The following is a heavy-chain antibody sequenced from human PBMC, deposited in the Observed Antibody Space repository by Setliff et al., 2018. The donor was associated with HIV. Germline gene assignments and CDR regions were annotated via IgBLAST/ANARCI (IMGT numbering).Heavy chain of an antibody. V-gene: IGHV4-34*01. Sequence: SETLSLTCAVYGDFLSGYQWTWIRQAPGKGLEWIGEINHRGSTIYNPSLKSRVTILVDTSKNEFSLKLASVTAADTAVYYCATVRVDHNWFDPWGQGTLVTVSS. J-gene: IGHJ5*02. CDR1: GDFLSGYQ. CDR2: INHRGST. CDR3: ATVRVDHNWFDP.